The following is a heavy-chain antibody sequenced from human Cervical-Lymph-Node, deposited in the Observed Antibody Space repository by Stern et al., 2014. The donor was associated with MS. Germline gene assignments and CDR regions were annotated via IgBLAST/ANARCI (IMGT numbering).Heavy chain of an antibody. CDR3: AKDRGEFHRPLGIADY. CDR1: GFIFSNYG. J-gene: IGHJ4*02. Sequence: VQLVESGGGVVQPGRSLRLSCAVSGFIFSNYGMHWVRQAPGKGLEWVAVISRDGSHIDIADSVKGRFAIARDNSKDTLSLQMNSVRLEDTAVYYCAKDRGEFHRPLGIADYWGQGTLVTVSS. D-gene: IGHD7-27*01. CDR2: ISRDGSHI. V-gene: IGHV3-30*18.